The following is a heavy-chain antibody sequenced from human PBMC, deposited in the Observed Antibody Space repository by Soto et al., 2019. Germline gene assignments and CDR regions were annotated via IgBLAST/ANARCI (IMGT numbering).Heavy chain of an antibody. CDR3: AKDPPHTSDYGGNQDLDY. CDR1: GFTFSSYG. Sequence: GGSLRLSCASSGFTFSSYGMHWVRQAPGKGLEWVAVISYDGSNKYYADSVKGRFTISRDNSKNTLYLQMNSPRAEDTAVYYCAKDPPHTSDYGGNQDLDYWGQGTLVTVSS. CDR2: ISYDGSNK. J-gene: IGHJ4*02. D-gene: IGHD4-17*01. V-gene: IGHV3-30*18.